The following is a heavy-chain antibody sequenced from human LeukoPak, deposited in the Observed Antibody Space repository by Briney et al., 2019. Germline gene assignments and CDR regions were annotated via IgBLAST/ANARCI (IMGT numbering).Heavy chain of an antibody. J-gene: IGHJ6*02. CDR3: ARASFSYRYYYYGMDV. Sequence: SETLSLTCTVSGGSITDTTYYWGWVRQSPGKGLEGIASVYYSGSTYYSPPLKSRVTISVDTSKNQFSLKLSSVTAADTAAYYCARASFSYRYYYYGMDVWGQGTTVTVSS. CDR2: VYYSGST. V-gene: IGHV4-39*07. D-gene: IGHD3-16*01. CDR1: GGSITDTTYY.